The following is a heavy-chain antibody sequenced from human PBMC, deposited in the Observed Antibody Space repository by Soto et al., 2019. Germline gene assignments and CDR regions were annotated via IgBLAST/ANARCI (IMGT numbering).Heavy chain of an antibody. Sequence: QVQLVQSGAEVKKPGSSVKVSCKASGGTFSSYAISWVRQAPGQGLEWMGGIIPIFGTANYAQKFQGRVTITADESTSTAYMELSSLRSEDTAVYYCVRAGGCSGGSCYSGLASIDYWGQGTLVTVSS. CDR2: IIPIFGTA. V-gene: IGHV1-69*01. CDR1: GGTFSSYA. J-gene: IGHJ4*02. CDR3: VRAGGCSGGSCYSGLASIDY. D-gene: IGHD2-15*01.